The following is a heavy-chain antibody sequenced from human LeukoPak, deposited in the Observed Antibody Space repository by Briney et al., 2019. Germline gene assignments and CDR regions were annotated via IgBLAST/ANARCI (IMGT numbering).Heavy chain of an antibody. CDR1: GRPISSYY. Sequence: SDTLSPTCTVSGRPISSYYWSWIRQPPGKGRECIGYIYYSGSTNYNPSLKSRVTISVDTSKNQFSLKLSSVTAADTAVYYCARMYSSGWYSDYWGQGTLVTVSS. V-gene: IGHV4-59*07. D-gene: IGHD6-19*01. CDR2: IYYSGST. CDR3: ARMYSSGWYSDY. J-gene: IGHJ4*02.